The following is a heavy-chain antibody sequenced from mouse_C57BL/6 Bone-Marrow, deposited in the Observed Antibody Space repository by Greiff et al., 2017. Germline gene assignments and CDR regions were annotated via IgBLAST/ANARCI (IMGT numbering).Heavy chain of an antibody. CDR3: AGFYYASARYAMDY. V-gene: IGHV2-2*01. Sequence: VQLQESGPGLVQPSQSLSITCTVSGFSLTSYGVHWVRQSPGKGLEWLGVIWSGGSTDYNAAFISRLSISKDNSKSQVFFKMNSLQADDTAIYYCAGFYYASARYAMDYWGQGTSVTVSS. CDR2: IWSGGST. D-gene: IGHD1-1*01. CDR1: GFSLTSYG. J-gene: IGHJ4*01.